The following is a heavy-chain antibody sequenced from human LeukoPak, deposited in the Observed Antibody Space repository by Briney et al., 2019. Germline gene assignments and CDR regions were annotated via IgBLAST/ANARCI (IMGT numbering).Heavy chain of an antibody. CDR1: GFTFSSYG. Sequence: GGSLRLSCAASGFTFSSYGMHWVRQAPGKGLEWVAFIRYDGSNKYYADSVKGRFTISRDNSKNTLYLQMNSLRAEDTAVYYCAKRVIFGVVIPYYYMDVWGKGTTVTVSS. V-gene: IGHV3-30*02. J-gene: IGHJ6*03. CDR3: AKRVIFGVVIPYYYMDV. D-gene: IGHD3-3*01. CDR2: IRYDGSNK.